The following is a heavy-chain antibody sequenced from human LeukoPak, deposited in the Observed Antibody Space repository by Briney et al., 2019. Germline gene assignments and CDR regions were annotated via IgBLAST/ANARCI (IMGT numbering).Heavy chain of an antibody. D-gene: IGHD3-10*02. CDR3: ARLALFGEALSPNWFDP. CDR2: IYPDDSDT. V-gene: IGHV5-51*01. CDR1: GYSFNSHW. J-gene: IGHJ5*02. Sequence: GESLKISCKGSGYSFNSHWIGWVRQIPGRGLGGMGIIYPDDSDTRYSPSFQGQVTISVDKSISTAYLQWSSLKASDTAMYYCARLALFGEALSPNWFDPWGQGTLVTVSS.